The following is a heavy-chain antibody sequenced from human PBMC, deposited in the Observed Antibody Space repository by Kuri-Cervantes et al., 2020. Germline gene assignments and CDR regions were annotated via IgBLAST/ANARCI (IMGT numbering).Heavy chain of an antibody. J-gene: IGHJ4*02. CDR1: IFTFRSYG. CDR3: ARDTLLCCSSTSRYPNYFDY. CDR2: VWYDGSNK. V-gene: IGHV3-33*01. Sequence: GGSLRLSCVAPIFTFRSYGMHWVRQAPGKGLEWVAVVWYDGSNKYYADSVKGRFTISRDNSKNTLYLQMNSLRAEDTAVYYCARDTLLCCSSTSRYPNYFDYWGQGALVTVSS. D-gene: IGHD2-2*01.